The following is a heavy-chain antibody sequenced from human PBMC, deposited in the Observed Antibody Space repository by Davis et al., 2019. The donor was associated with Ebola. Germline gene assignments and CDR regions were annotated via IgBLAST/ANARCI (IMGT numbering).Heavy chain of an antibody. D-gene: IGHD3-10*01. V-gene: IGHV3-48*02. J-gene: IGHJ4*02. Sequence: GESLKISCAASGFTFSNYDMNWVRQAPGKGLEWVSNINAGSSRKSYTDSVKGRFTISRDNAKNSLYLQMNSLGDEDTAVYYCVREWFGETDWGQGTLVTVSS. CDR1: GFTFSNYD. CDR2: INAGSSRK. CDR3: VREWFGETD.